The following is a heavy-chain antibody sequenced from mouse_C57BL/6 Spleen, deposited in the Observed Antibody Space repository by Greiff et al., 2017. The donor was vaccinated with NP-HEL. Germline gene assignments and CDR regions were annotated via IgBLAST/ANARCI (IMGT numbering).Heavy chain of an antibody. CDR3: AGGYSNYPYYYAMDY. CDR1: GYTFTSYW. Sequence: QVHVKQSGAELAKPGASVKLSCKASGYTFTSYWMHWVKQRPGQGLEWIGYINPSSGYTKYNQKFKDKATLTADKSSSTAYMQLSSLTYEDSAVYYCAGGYSNYPYYYAMDYWGQGTSVTVSS. J-gene: IGHJ4*01. D-gene: IGHD2-5*01. CDR2: INPSSGYT. V-gene: IGHV1-7*01.